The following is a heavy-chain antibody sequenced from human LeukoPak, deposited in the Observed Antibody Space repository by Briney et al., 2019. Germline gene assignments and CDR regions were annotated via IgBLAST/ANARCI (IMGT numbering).Heavy chain of an antibody. CDR2: VFDSGMT. CDR1: GGSISSTRYY. D-gene: IGHD2-8*02. J-gene: IGHJ4*02. Sequence: SETLSLTCTVSGGSISSTRYYWGWIRQPPGKELEWIGSVFDSGMTYYNPSLKSRVTISVDTSKNQFSLRLSSVTAADTAVYYCARLYWDFDFWGQGTLVTVSS. CDR3: ARLYWDFDF. V-gene: IGHV4-39*01.